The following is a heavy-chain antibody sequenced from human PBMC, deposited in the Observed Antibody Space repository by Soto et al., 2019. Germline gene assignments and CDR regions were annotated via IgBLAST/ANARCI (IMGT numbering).Heavy chain of an antibody. Sequence: GASVKVSCKASGYTFTSYYMHWVRQTPGQGLEWMGIINPSGGSTSYAQKFQGRVTMTRDTSTSTVCMELSSLRSEDTAVYYCASSPVAVAGKGYYYYGMDVWGQGTTVTVSS. CDR3: ASSPVAVAGKGYYYYGMDV. J-gene: IGHJ6*02. D-gene: IGHD6-19*01. CDR1: GYTFTSYY. V-gene: IGHV1-46*01. CDR2: INPSGGST.